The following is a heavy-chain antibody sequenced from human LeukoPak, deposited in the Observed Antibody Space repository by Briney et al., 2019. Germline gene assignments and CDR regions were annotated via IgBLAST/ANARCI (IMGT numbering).Heavy chain of an antibody. V-gene: IGHV3-30*04. CDR3: ARDKVATPLDY. Sequence: PGRSLRLSCAASAFTFSSYAMHWVRQAPAKGLEWVAVISYDGSNKYYADSVKGRFTISRDNSKNTLYLQMNSVRAEDTAVYYCARDKVATPLDYWGQGTLVTVSS. J-gene: IGHJ4*02. CDR2: ISYDGSNK. D-gene: IGHD5-12*01. CDR1: AFTFSSYA.